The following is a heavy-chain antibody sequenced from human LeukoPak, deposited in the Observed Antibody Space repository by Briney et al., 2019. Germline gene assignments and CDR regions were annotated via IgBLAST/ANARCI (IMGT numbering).Heavy chain of an antibody. J-gene: IGHJ4*02. Sequence: GGSLRLSCAASGFTFSSYSRNWVRQAPGKGLEWVSSISSSSSYIYYADSVKGRFTISRDNAKNSLYLQMNSLRAEDTAVYYCARGDSYGDYSASSSYGGWGQGTLVTVSS. CDR3: ARGDSYGDYSASSSYGG. D-gene: IGHD4-17*01. V-gene: IGHV3-21*01. CDR2: ISSSSSYI. CDR1: GFTFSSYS.